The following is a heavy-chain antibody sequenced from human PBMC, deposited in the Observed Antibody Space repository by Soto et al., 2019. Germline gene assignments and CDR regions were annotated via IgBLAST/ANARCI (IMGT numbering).Heavy chain of an antibody. CDR2: INHSGST. Sequence: PSETLSLTSAVYGGSFSGYYWSWIRQPPGKGLEWIGEINHSGSTNYNPSLKSRVTISVDTSKNRFSLKLSSVTAADTAVYYCARGSSSSYYGIDYWGQGTLVTVSS. CDR1: GGSFSGYY. CDR3: ARGSSSSYYGIDY. J-gene: IGHJ4*02. V-gene: IGHV4-34*01. D-gene: IGHD6-13*01.